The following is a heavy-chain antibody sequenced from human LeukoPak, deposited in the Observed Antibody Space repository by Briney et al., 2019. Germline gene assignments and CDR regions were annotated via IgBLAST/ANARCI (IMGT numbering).Heavy chain of an antibody. CDR1: GFTFSNYY. D-gene: IGHD6-13*01. V-gene: IGHV3-11*01. Sequence: GGSLRLSCAASGFTFSNYYMSWIRQAPGKGLEWISFISPRSDTIYYTDSVKGRFTISRDNAKNSLYLQMNSLRAEDTAVYYCARYSPAPLDAFEIWGQGTMVSVSS. CDR2: ISPRSDTI. J-gene: IGHJ3*02. CDR3: ARYSPAPLDAFEI.